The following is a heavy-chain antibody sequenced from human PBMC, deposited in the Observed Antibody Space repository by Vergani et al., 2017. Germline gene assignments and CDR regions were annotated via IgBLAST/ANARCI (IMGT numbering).Heavy chain of an antibody. CDR2: IYYSGRT. V-gene: IGHV4-61*10. CDR3: ARESGDGYNIDY. J-gene: IGHJ4*02. D-gene: IGHD5-24*01. CDR1: GGSVSSGSYY. Sequence: QVQLQESGPGLVKPSETLSLTCTVSGGSVSSGSYYWSWIRQPAGKGLEWIWSIYYSGRTYYNPSLKSRGTISVDTSKNQFSLKVRSVTAADTAVYYCARESGDGYNIDYWGQGTLVTVSS.